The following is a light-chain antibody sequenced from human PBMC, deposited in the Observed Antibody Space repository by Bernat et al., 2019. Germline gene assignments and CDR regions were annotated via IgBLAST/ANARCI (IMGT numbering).Light chain of an antibody. CDR2: DVS. Sequence: QSALTQPASVSGSPGQSITISRTGTSSDVGHYNYVSWYQQHPGKVPKVMIYDVSNRPSGVPNRFSGSTSGNTASLTISGLQAEDEADYYCNSYSSTTTPYVFGTGTRVTVL. V-gene: IGLV2-14*03. CDR3: NSYSSTTTPYV. CDR1: SSDVGHYNY. J-gene: IGLJ1*01.